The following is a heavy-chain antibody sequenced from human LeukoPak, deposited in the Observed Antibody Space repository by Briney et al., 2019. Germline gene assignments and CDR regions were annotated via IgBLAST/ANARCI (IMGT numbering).Heavy chain of an antibody. Sequence: PGGSLRLSCAASGFTFSSYWMSWVRQAPGKGLEWVANIKQDGSEKYYVDSVKGRFTISRDNAKNSLYLQMNSLRAEDTAVYYCARVVDIVANWFDPWGQGTLVTVSS. CDR1: GFTFSSYW. V-gene: IGHV3-7*01. D-gene: IGHD5-12*01. J-gene: IGHJ5*02. CDR3: ARVVDIVANWFDP. CDR2: IKQDGSEK.